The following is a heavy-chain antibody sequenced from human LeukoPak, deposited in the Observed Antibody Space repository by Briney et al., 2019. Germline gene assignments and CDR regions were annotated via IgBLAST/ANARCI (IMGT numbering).Heavy chain of an antibody. CDR3: ARHYDNSGSPRRAFDY. Sequence: SETLSLTCTVSGGSISSYYWSWIRQPPGKGLEWIGYSYYSGSTNYNPSLKSRVSISVDTSNNQFSLKVSSVTAADTAVYYCARHYDNSGSPRRAFDYWGQGTLVTVSS. CDR2: SYYSGST. D-gene: IGHD3-10*01. CDR1: GGSISSYY. J-gene: IGHJ4*02. V-gene: IGHV4-59*01.